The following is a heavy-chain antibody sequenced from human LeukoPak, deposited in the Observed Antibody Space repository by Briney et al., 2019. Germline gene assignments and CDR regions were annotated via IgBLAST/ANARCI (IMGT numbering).Heavy chain of an antibody. CDR2: IYYSGST. D-gene: IGHD1-26*01. CDR1: GGSMSSYY. V-gene: IGHV4-59*01. CDR3: ARGSWELRVGFDY. J-gene: IGHJ4*02. Sequence: SETLSLTCTVSGGSMSSYYWSWIRQPPGKGLEWIGYIYYSGSTNYNPSLKSRVTISVDTSKNQFSLKLNSVTAADTAVYYCARGSWELRVGFDYWGQGTLVTVSS.